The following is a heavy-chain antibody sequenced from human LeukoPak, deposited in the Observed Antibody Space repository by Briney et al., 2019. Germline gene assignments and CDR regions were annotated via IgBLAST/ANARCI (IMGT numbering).Heavy chain of an antibody. CDR3: ARCSTSSGHSVRWFDP. Sequence: PGGSLRLSCAASGFTVSPKYISWLRQAPGKGLEWVSVLYNGGSTFYADSVKARFTISRDNSKNTLYLQMNSLSAEDTAVYYCARCSTSSGHSVRWFDPWGQGTLVTVSS. CDR2: LYNGGST. J-gene: IGHJ5*02. V-gene: IGHV3-66*01. D-gene: IGHD3-22*01. CDR1: GFTVSPKY.